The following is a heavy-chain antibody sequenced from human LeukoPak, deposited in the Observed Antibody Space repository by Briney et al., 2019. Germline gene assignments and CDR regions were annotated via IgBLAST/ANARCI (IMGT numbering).Heavy chain of an antibody. Sequence: PSETLSLTCTVSGGSISSYYWSWIRQPPGKGLEWIGYIYYSGSTNYNPSLKSRVTISVDTSKNQFSLKLSSVTAADTAVYYCARHDITMVRGVIIDNWFDPWGQGTLVTVSS. CDR3: ARHDITMVRGVIIDNWFDP. CDR2: IYYSGST. CDR1: GGSISSYY. D-gene: IGHD3-10*01. V-gene: IGHV4-59*08. J-gene: IGHJ5*02.